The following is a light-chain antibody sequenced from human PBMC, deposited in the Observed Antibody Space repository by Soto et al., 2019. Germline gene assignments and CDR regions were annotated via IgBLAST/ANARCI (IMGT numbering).Light chain of an antibody. CDR3: QRYNSYSDA. J-gene: IGKJ1*01. V-gene: IGKV1-5*03. CDR1: QTISSW. CDR2: KAS. Sequence: IQMTQCPSTRSGSLGDRVTITCRASQTISSWLAWYQQKPRQAPNLLIYKASTLNSGLPSRFSGSGSGTEFTLTISRLQNDDFATYYCQRYNSYSDAFGQGTTVDI.